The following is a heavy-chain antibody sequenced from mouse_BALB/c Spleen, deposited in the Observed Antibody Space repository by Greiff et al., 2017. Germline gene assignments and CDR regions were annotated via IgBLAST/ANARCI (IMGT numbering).Heavy chain of an antibody. CDR1: GFTFSSYA. V-gene: IGHV5-6-5*01. CDR3: ARGRGDYYAMDY. CDR2: ISSGGST. J-gene: IGHJ4*01. Sequence: EVMLVESGGGLVKPGGSLKLSCAASGFTFSSYAMSWVRQTPEKRLEWVASISSGGSTYYPDSVKGRFTISRDNARNILYLQMSSLRSEDTAMYYCARGRGDYYAMDYWGQGTSVTVSS.